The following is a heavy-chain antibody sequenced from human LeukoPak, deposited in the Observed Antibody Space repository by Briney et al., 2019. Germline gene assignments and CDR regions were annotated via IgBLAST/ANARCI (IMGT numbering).Heavy chain of an antibody. V-gene: IGHV3-21*01. D-gene: IGHD2-15*01. CDR3: ASGSGYCSGGSCSDY. Sequence: GGSLRLSCAASGFTFRKYNMNWVRQAPGKGLEWVSAISSGSSYIYYADSVKGRFTISRDNAKNSLYLQMNSLRAEDTAVYYCASGSGYCSGGSCSDYGGQGTLVTVSS. CDR2: ISSGSSYI. J-gene: IGHJ4*02. CDR1: GFTFRKYN.